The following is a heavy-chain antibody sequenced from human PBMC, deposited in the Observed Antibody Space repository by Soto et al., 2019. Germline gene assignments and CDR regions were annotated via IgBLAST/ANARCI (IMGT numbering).Heavy chain of an antibody. V-gene: IGHV4-59*08. CDR1: GGSISSYY. CDR2: IDYSGST. D-gene: IGHD3-16*02. J-gene: IGHJ4*02. Sequence: QVQLQESGPGLVKPSETLSLTCTVSGGSISSYYWSWIRQPPEKGLEWIGYIDYSGSTNYNPSLKSRVTISVVTSKIQFSVKLSSVTAAYTAVYYCARRVDYVWGSYRYSPYFDYWGQGTLVTVSS. CDR3: ARRVDYVWGSYRYSPYFDY.